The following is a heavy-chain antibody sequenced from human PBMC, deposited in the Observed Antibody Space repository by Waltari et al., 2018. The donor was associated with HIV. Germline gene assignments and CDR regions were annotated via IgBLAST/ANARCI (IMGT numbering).Heavy chain of an antibody. Sequence: QVQLQESGPGLVKPSPPLSLTCTVSGRYISSGSSYWSSIRKPAGKGLEWIGGVYTSGSTNYNPSLKSRVTISGDTPKNQFSLKLSSVTAADTAVYYCARVTSFMVRGGFVWSWFDPWGQGTLVTVSS. D-gene: IGHD3-10*01. CDR3: ARVTSFMVRGGFVWSWFDP. CDR2: VYTSGST. J-gene: IGHJ5*02. CDR1: GRYISSGSSY. V-gene: IGHV4-61*02.